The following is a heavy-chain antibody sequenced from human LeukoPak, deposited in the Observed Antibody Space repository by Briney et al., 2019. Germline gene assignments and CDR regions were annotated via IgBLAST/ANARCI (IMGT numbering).Heavy chain of an antibody. D-gene: IGHD4-17*01. CDR3: ASTRGGDYAHFDY. CDR2: IYSSGSA. CDR1: GDSISIYY. V-gene: IGHV4-4*07. Sequence: PSETLSLTCTVSGDSISIYYWSWVRQPAGKGLEWIGRIYSSGSANYNPSLKNRVNMSVDTSKNQFSLNLTSVTAADTAVYYCASTRGGDYAHFDYWGQGTLVSVSS. J-gene: IGHJ4*02.